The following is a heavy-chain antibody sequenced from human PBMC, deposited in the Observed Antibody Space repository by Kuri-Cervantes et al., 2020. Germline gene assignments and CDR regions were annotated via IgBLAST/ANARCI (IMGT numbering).Heavy chain of an antibody. Sequence: GESLKISCVASGFTFSSDWMSWVRQAPGKGLEWVSAISGSGGSTYYADSVKGRLTISRDNSKNTLYLQMNSLRAEDTAVYYCAKVVISYLYYFDYWGQGTLVTVSS. V-gene: IGHV3-23*01. CDR2: ISGSGGST. CDR3: AKVVISYLYYFDY. D-gene: IGHD3-22*01. J-gene: IGHJ4*02. CDR1: GFTFSSDW.